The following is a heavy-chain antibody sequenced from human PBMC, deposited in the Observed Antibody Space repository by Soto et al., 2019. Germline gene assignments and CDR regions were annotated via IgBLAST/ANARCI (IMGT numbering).Heavy chain of an antibody. D-gene: IGHD2-21*01. J-gene: IGHJ4*02. CDR3: AWHIAVSGTRGFDH. V-gene: IGHV4-4*02. CDR1: GGSITSNW. CDR2: IFHTGSA. Sequence: QVQLQESGPGLMKPSGTLSLTCAVSGGSITSNWWSWVRQPPGKGLEWIAEIFHTGSANYNPSLMGRHTISMDKYRNHLTLNLNSVTAADTAVYYCAWHIAVSGTRGFDHWGQGTLVTVSS.